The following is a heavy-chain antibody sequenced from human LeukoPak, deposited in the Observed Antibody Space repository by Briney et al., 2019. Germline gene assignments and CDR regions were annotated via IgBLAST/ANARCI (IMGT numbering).Heavy chain of an antibody. J-gene: IGHJ4*02. CDR1: GGSISSYY. CDR2: IYYSGST. CDR3: ARALAQPRYYYDSSGYYPPLEYFDY. Sequence: SETLSLTCTVSGGSISSYYWSWIRQPPGKGLEWIGYIYYSGSTNYNPSLKSRVTIPVDTSKNQFSLKLSSVTAADTAVYYCARALAQPRYYYDSSGYYPPLEYFDYWGQGTLVTVSS. D-gene: IGHD3-22*01. V-gene: IGHV4-59*01.